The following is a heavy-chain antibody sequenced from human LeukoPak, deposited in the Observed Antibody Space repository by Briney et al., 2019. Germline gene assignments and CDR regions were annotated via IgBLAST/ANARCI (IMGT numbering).Heavy chain of an antibody. CDR3: ARGRSAAEYDAFDI. Sequence: GGSLRLSCEVSGFMFSTYAVHWVRQAPGKGPEFVSGINPYGGSTHYAKSVKGRFTISRDNSKNTLYLQIGSLRAEDTAVYYCARGRSAAEYDAFDIWGQGTLVTVSS. CDR1: GFMFSTYA. CDR2: INPYGGST. V-gene: IGHV3-64*01. D-gene: IGHD2-15*01. J-gene: IGHJ3*02.